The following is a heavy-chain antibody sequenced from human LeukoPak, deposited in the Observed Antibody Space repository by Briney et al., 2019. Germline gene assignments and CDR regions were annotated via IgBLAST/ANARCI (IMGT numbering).Heavy chain of an antibody. CDR2: IIPIFGTA. V-gene: IGHV1-69*13. D-gene: IGHD2-15*01. J-gene: IGHJ5*02. CDR3: ARKIGYCSGGSCTGWFDP. Sequence: GASVKVSCKASGGTFSSYAISWVRQAPGQGLEWMGGIIPIFGTANYAQKFQGRVTITADESTSTAYMGLSSLRSEDTAVYYCARKIGYCSGGSCTGWFDPWGQGTLVTVSS. CDR1: GGTFSSYA.